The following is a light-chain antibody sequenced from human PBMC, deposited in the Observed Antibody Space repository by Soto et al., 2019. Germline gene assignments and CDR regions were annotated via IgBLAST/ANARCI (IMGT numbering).Light chain of an antibody. V-gene: IGLV1-44*01. CDR1: SSSIGSNS. J-gene: IGLJ1*01. CDR3: AAWDGSLNVYV. CDR2: TNN. Sequence: QSVLTQPPSASGTPGQRVTISCSGSSSSIGSNSVNWYQQLPRTAPKVLIYTNNQRPSGVPDRFSGSKSGTSASLAISGLQSEDVADYYCAAWDGSLNVYVFGTGTKLTVL.